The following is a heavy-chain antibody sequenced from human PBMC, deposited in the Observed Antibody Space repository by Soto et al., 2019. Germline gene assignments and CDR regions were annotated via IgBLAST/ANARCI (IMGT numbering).Heavy chain of an antibody. J-gene: IGHJ4*02. V-gene: IGHV1-18*01. D-gene: IGHD3-22*01. CDR3: ARERRPYYYDSSGYYPHY. Sequence: ASVKVSCKASGYTFTSYGISWVRQAPGQGLEWMGWISAYNGNTNYAQKLQGRVTMTTDTSTSTAYMELRSLRSDDTAVYYCARERRPYYYDSSGYYPHYWGQGTLVTVSS. CDR2: ISAYNGNT. CDR1: GYTFTSYG.